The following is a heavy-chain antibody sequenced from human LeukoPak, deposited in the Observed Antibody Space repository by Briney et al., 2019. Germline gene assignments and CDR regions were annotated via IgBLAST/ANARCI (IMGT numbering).Heavy chain of an antibody. CDR1: GYTFTDYY. CDR2: INPNSGGT. V-gene: IGHV1-2*02. CDR3: ARVVAWLQFSGSAFDM. J-gene: IGHJ3*02. Sequence: ASVKVSCKASGYTFTDYYVHWVRQAPGQGLEWMGWINPNSGGTNYAQKFQSRVTITRDTSISTAYMELTSLRSDDTAVFYCARVVAWLQFSGSAFDMWGQGTMVTVSS. D-gene: IGHD5-24*01.